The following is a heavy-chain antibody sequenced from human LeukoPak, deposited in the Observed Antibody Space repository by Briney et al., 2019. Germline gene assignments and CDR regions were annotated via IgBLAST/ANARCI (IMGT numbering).Heavy chain of an antibody. D-gene: IGHD3-22*01. CDR2: IYPGDSDT. J-gene: IGHJ4*02. Sequence: GESVKISCKGSGYRFTSYWIGWVRQVPGKGLEWMGIIYPGDSDTRYSPSFQGQVTISADKSISTAYLQWSSLKASDTAMYYCARLRDYYDSSGVDYWGQGTLVTVSS. CDR1: GYRFTSYW. CDR3: ARLRDYYDSSGVDY. V-gene: IGHV5-51*01.